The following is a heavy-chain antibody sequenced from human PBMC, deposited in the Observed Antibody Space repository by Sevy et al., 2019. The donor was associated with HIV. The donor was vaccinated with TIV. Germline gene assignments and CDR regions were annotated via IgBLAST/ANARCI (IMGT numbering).Heavy chain of an antibody. CDR2: IIPIFGTA. D-gene: IGHD3-3*01. J-gene: IGHJ6*02. Sequence: ASVKVSCKASGGTFSSYAISWVRQAPGQGLEWMGGIIPIFGTANYAQKFQGRVTITADASTSTAYMELSSLRSEDTAVYYCARATRAKNDFWSGVWNYYYGMDVWGQGTTVTVSS. V-gene: IGHV1-69*13. CDR1: GGTFSSYA. CDR3: ARATRAKNDFWSGVWNYYYGMDV.